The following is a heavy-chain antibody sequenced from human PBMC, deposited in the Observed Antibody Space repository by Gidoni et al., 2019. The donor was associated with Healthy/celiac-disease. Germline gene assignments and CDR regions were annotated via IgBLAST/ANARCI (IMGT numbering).Heavy chain of an antibody. D-gene: IGHD6-13*01. CDR2: IWYDGSNK. V-gene: IGHV3-33*08. CDR1: GFTFSSYG. J-gene: IGHJ6*02. CDR3: ARDFGIAAAGILRGYYYGMDV. Sequence: QVQLVESGVGVVQPGRSLRLSCAASGFTFSSYGMHWVRQAPGKGLEWVAVIWYDGSNKYYADSVKGRFTISRDNSKNTLYLQMNSLRAEDTAVYYCARDFGIAAAGILRGYYYGMDVWGQGTTVTVSS.